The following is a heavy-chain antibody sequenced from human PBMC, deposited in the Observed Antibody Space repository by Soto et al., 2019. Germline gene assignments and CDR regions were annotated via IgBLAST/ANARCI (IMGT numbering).Heavy chain of an antibody. V-gene: IGHV5-51*01. Sequence: ESLKICFKGSGYSFTSYWIGWVRQIPGKGLEWMGIIYPGDSDTRYSPSFQGQVTISADKSISTAYLQWSSLKASDTAMYHCARPSGITIFGVVKNDAFDIWGQGTMVTVSS. D-gene: IGHD3-3*01. J-gene: IGHJ3*02. CDR3: ARPSGITIFGVVKNDAFDI. CDR1: GYSFTSYW. CDR2: IYPGDSDT.